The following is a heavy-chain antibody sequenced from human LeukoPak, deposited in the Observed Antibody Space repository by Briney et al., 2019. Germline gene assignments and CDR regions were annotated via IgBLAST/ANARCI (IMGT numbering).Heavy chain of an antibody. D-gene: IGHD3-22*01. Sequence: GGSLRLSCAASGFIFSNYAMSWVRQAPGKGLEWVSGISGSGGNTVYVDSVKGRFTISRDNSKNIMYLQMNSLKTEDTAVYYCTSERTGGSSGYYRSAFDIWGQGTMVTVSS. CDR1: GFIFSNYA. V-gene: IGHV3-23*01. J-gene: IGHJ3*02. CDR3: TSERTGGSSGYYRSAFDI. CDR2: ISGSGGNT.